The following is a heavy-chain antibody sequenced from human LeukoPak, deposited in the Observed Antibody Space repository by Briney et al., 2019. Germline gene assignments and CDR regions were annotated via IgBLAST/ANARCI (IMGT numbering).Heavy chain of an antibody. Sequence: GGPLRLSCAASGFTFSSYAMHWVRQAPGKGVEWVAVISYDGSNKYYADSVKGRFTISRDNSKNTLYLQMNSLRAEDTAVYYCARGPLEYGDYEDYFDYWGQGTLVTVSS. V-gene: IGHV3-30-3*01. CDR3: ARGPLEYGDYEDYFDY. D-gene: IGHD4-17*01. CDR2: ISYDGSNK. J-gene: IGHJ4*02. CDR1: GFTFSSYA.